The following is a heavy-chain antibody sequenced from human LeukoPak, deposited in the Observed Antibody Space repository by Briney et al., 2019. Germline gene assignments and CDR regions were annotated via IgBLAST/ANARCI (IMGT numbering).Heavy chain of an antibody. CDR1: GFTFSGYA. CDR3: AKNQIFDISYPIDY. D-gene: IGHD3-9*01. Sequence: GGSLRLSCVASGFTFSGYAMRWVRQAPGKGLEWVAVISYDGSNKYYADSVKGRFTISRDNSKNTLYLQMNSLRAEDTAVYYCAKNQIFDISYPIDYWVQGTLVTVSS. V-gene: IGHV3-30*18. J-gene: IGHJ4*02. CDR2: ISYDGSNK.